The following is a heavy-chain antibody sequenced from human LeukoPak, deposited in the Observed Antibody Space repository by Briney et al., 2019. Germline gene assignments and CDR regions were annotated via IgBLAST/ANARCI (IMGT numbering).Heavy chain of an antibody. V-gene: IGHV4-59*08. CDR3: ARRKAKTPNYFDY. CDR2: IYYSGNT. Sequence: SETLSLTCTVSGDSNSNYYWTWIRQPPGKGLEWIGYIYYSGNTNYNPSLKSRVTISLDTSKNQFSLKLTSVTVADTAMYYCARRKAKTPNYFDYWGQGALVTVSS. CDR1: GDSNSNYY. J-gene: IGHJ4*02.